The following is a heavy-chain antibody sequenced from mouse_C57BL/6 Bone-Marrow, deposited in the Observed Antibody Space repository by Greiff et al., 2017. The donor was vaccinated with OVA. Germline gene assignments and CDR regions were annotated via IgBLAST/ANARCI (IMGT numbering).Heavy chain of an antibody. D-gene: IGHD1-1*01. J-gene: IGHJ2*01. CDR2: IDPETGGT. Sequence: VQLQQSGAELVRPGASVTLSCKASGYTFTDYEMHWVKQTPVHGLEWIGAIDPETGGTAYNQKFKGKAILTADKSSSTAYMELRSLTSEDSAVYYCTIPYCGSSYEGCFAYWGQGTTLTVSS. CDR3: TIPYCGSSYEGCFAY. V-gene: IGHV1-15*01. CDR1: GYTFTDYE.